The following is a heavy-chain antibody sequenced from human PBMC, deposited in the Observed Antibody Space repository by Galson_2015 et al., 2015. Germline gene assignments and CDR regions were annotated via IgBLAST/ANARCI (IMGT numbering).Heavy chain of an antibody. Sequence: ETLSLTCTVSGGSVSSGSYYWSWIRQPPGKGLELIGYIYYSGSTNYNPSLKSRVTISVDTSKNQFSLKLSSVTAADTAVYYCASSSANNYYDSSGYARYWGQGTLVTVSP. V-gene: IGHV4-61*01. J-gene: IGHJ4*02. CDR1: GGSVSSGSYY. CDR3: ASSSANNYYDSSGYARY. D-gene: IGHD3-22*01. CDR2: IYYSGST.